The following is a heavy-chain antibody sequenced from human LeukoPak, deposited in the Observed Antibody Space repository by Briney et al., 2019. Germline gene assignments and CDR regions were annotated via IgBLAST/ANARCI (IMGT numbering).Heavy chain of an antibody. D-gene: IGHD3-10*01. CDR3: ARAVAYYYGSGKDWFDP. Sequence: SETLSLTCTVSGGSISSGSYYWSWIRQPAGKGLEWIGRIYTSGSTNYNPSLKSRVTMSVDTSKNQFSLKLSSVTAADTAVYYCARAVAYYYGSGKDWFDPWGQGTLVTVSS. CDR1: GGSISSGSYY. V-gene: IGHV4-61*02. J-gene: IGHJ5*02. CDR2: IYTSGST.